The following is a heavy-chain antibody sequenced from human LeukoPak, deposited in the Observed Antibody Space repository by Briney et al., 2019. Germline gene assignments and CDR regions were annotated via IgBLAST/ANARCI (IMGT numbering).Heavy chain of an antibody. J-gene: IGHJ2*01. D-gene: IGHD2-2*01. Sequence: SETLSLTCTVSGGSISSSSYYWGWIRQPPGKGLEWIGSIYHSGITYYNPSLKSRVTISVDTSKNQFSLKLSSVTAADTAVYYCARAVGYCSSTSCYGANWYFDLWGRGTLVTVSS. V-gene: IGHV4-39*07. CDR1: GGSISSSSYY. CDR3: ARAVGYCSSTSCYGANWYFDL. CDR2: IYHSGIT.